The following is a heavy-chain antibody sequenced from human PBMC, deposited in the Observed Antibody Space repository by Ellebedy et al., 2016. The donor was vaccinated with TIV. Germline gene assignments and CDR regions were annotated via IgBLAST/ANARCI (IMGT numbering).Heavy chain of an antibody. Sequence: MPSETLSLTCTVSGGSINSSYYWGWIRQPPGMGLEWIGTIYSSGITYYNSSLKSRVTMSVHTSKNQFFLRLTSVTATETAVYYRATSPAMATRIDPWGRGTLVTVSP. CDR3: ATSPAMATRIDP. CDR2: IYSSGIT. J-gene: IGHJ5*02. CDR1: GGSINSSYY. V-gene: IGHV4-39*01. D-gene: IGHD5-24*01.